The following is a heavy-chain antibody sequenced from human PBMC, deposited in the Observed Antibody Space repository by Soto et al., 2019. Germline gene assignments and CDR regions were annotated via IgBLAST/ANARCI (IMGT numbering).Heavy chain of an antibody. CDR3: ASGQTYYNDSSAYRFDQ. CDR2: IIPIFGTT. D-gene: IGHD3-22*01. V-gene: IGHV1-69*01. J-gene: IGHJ4*02. Sequence: VQLVQSGAEVKKPGSSVKVSCKASGGTFSRYTISWVRQAPGQGLEWMGGIIPIFGTTNYAQKLQGRVTITADESTSTADRDLSSLRSDDTAVYYCASGQTYYNDSSAYRFDQWCPGTGVTVSS. CDR1: GGTFSRYT.